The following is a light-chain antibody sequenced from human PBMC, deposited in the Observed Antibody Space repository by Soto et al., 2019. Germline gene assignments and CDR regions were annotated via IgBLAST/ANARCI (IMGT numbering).Light chain of an antibody. CDR1: QSIDIN. V-gene: IGKV3-15*01. Sequence: EIVMTQSPATLSVSPGERATLSCRASQSIDINLVWYQQRPGQAPRLLIFRASTRATGIPARFSGSGSGTEFTLTISSLQSEDFAVYYCQQYNNWPPAYTFGQGTKLEIK. CDR2: RAS. CDR3: QQYNNWPPAYT. J-gene: IGKJ2*01.